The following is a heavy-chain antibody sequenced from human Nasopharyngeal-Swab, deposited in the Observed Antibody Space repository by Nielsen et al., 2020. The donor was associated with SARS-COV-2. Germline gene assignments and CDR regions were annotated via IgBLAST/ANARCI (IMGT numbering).Heavy chain of an antibody. V-gene: IGHV3-30*18. D-gene: IGHD4-17*01. CDR3: AKDYGDHAAFDI. CDR2: ISYDGSNK. CDR1: GFTFSSYG. J-gene: IGHJ3*02. Sequence: GESLKISCAASGFTFSSYGMHWVRQAPGKGLEWVAVISYDGSNKYYADSVKGRFTISRDNSKNTLYLQMNSLRAEDTAAYYCAKDYGDHAAFDIWGQGTMVTVSS.